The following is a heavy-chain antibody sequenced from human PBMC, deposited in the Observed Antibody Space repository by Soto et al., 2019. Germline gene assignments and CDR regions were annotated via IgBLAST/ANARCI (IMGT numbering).Heavy chain of an antibody. CDR3: ASCGGDSPHYWYFDL. CDR1: GGTFSSYA. V-gene: IGHV1-69*12. Sequence: QVQLVQSGAEVKKPGSSVKVSCKASGGTFSSYAISWVRQAPGQGLEWMGGIIPIFGTANYAQKFQGRVTITADESTRTAYMELSSLRSGDTAVYYCASCGGDSPHYWYFDLWGRGTLVTVSS. D-gene: IGHD2-21*02. J-gene: IGHJ2*01. CDR2: IIPIFGTA.